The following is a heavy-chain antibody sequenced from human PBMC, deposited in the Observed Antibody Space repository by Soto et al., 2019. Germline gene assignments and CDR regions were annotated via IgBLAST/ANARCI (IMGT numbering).Heavy chain of an antibody. CDR3: ARLMVAGITYYFDS. CDR2: IYWDDDK. J-gene: IGHJ4*02. CDR1: GFSLSSSGVG. V-gene: IGHV2-5*02. Sequence: QITLKESGPTLVKPTQTLTLTCTFSGFSLSSSGVGVGWIRQPPGKALEWLTFIYWDDDKRYSPSLKSRRTIAKDTSKNQLVLTLTNMDPVDTATYYCARLMVAGITYYFDSWGQGTLLTVSS. D-gene: IGHD2-21*01.